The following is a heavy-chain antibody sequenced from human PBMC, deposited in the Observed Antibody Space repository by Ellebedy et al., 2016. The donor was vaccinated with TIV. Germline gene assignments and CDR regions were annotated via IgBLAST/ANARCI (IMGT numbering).Heavy chain of an antibody. CDR2: ISNTGNT. Sequence: MPSETLSLTCTVSGASISSYFWSWIRQPPGKGLEWIGYISNTGNTNYNPSLTSRVSISLDTSRSQFSLSLTSVTAADTAVYFCARDRRGSYDFWGQGTLIAVSS. V-gene: IGHV4-59*01. D-gene: IGHD3-10*01. CDR1: GASISSYF. J-gene: IGHJ4*02. CDR3: ARDRRGSYDF.